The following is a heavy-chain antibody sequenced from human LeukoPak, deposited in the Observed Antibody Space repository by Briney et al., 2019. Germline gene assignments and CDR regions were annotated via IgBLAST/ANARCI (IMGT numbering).Heavy chain of an antibody. CDR3: ARVLGVDTAMVGGDY. D-gene: IGHD5-18*01. J-gene: IGHJ4*02. CDR2: IKQDGSEN. CDR1: GFTFSSYW. V-gene: IGHV3-7*01. Sequence: GGSLRLSCAASGFTFSSYWMIWVRQAPGKGLEWVANIKQDGSENYYVDSVKGRFTISRDNAKNSLYLQMNSLRAEDTAVYYCARVLGVDTAMVGGDYWGQGTLVTVSS.